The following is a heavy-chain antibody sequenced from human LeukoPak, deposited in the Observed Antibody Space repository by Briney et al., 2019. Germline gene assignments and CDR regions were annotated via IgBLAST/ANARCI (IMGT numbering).Heavy chain of an antibody. J-gene: IGHJ5*02. CDR1: GFTFSSYS. Sequence: GGSLRLSCAASGFTFSSYSMNWVRQAPGKGLEWVSSISSSSSYIYYADSVKGRFTISRDNAKNSLYLQMNSLRAEDTAVYYCARARIPMIVATDWFDPWGQGTLVTVSS. CDR3: ARARIPMIVATDWFDP. D-gene: IGHD5-12*01. CDR2: ISSSSSYI. V-gene: IGHV3-21*01.